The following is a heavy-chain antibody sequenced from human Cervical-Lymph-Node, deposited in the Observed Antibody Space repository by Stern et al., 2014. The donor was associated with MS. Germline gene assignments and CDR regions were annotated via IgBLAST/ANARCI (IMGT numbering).Heavy chain of an antibody. CDR3: ARAPYYYDTSGYSYSYFDL. D-gene: IGHD3-22*01. CDR2: IDSDGSVA. J-gene: IGHJ2*01. Sequence: EVQLVESGGGLVQPGGSLRLSCAASGFTFSSYWMHWVRQAPGKGLVWVSRIDSDGSVATYADSVKVRFTISRDNAKNTLYLQMNSLRAEDTAVYYCARAPYYYDTSGYSYSYFDLWGRGTLVTVSS. V-gene: IGHV3-74*02. CDR1: GFTFSSYW.